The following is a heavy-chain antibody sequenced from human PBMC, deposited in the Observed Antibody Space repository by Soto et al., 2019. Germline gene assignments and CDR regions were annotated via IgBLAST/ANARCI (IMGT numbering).Heavy chain of an antibody. Sequence: GGSLGLSCVASGFSFSNYNMNWVRQAPGKGLEWVSYITDNSDTVHYADSVRGRFTISRDNAESSLYLQMNSLRDEDTAVYFCARDFGHGYYLDYWGRGTLVT. CDR3: ARDFGHGYYLDY. D-gene: IGHD3-3*01. CDR1: GFSFSNYN. J-gene: IGHJ4*02. V-gene: IGHV3-48*02. CDR2: ITDNSDTV.